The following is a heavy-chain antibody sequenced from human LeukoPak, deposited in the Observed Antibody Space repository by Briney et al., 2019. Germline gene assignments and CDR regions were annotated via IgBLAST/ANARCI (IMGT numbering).Heavy chain of an antibody. CDR2: ISSISHYI. J-gene: IGHJ4*02. CDR3: TRDLSLGMPXGFDX. D-gene: IGHD2-2*01. Sequence: PGGSLRLSCTASGFTFRSYSMNWVRQAPGKGLEWVSTISSISHYIYYADSVKGRFTISRDNAENSLYLQMNSLRAEDMAVYYCTRDLSLGMPXGFDXXGQGTLVTVSS. CDR1: GFTFRSYS. V-gene: IGHV3-21*01.